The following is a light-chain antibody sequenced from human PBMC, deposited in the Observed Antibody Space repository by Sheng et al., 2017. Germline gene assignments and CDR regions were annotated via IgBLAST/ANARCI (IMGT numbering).Light chain of an antibody. CDR1: QGISSY. Sequence: DIQMTQSPSSVSASVGDRVTITCRASQGISSYLNWYQQKPGKAPKLLIYAASSLQSGVPSRFSGSGSGTDFTLTISSLQPEDFATYYCQQSYSTLLTFGGGTKVEIK. CDR2: AAS. CDR3: QQSYSTLLT. J-gene: IGKJ4*01. V-gene: IGKV1-39*01.